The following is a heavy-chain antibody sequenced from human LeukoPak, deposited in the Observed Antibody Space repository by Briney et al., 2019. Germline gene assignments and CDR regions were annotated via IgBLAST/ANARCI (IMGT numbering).Heavy chain of an antibody. CDR1: GFTFSSHA. V-gene: IGHV3-23*01. CDR3: AKETYSLDSSGYSDTAFDH. CDR2: IIDTGGRA. D-gene: IGHD3-22*01. Sequence: GGSLRLSCAASGFTFSSHAMNWVRQAPGKGMEWDSSIIDTGGRAYYADSVKGRFIISRDNSKNTLYLQMNSLGAEDTAIYYCAKETYSLDSSGYSDTAFDHWGQGTLVTVSS. J-gene: IGHJ4*02.